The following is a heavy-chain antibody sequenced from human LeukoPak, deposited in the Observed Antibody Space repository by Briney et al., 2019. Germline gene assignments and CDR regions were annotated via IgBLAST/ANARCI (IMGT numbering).Heavy chain of an antibody. Sequence: ASVKVSCKASGYTFTGYYMHWVRQAPGQGLEWMGRINPNSGGTNYAQKLQGRVTMTTDTSTSTAYMELRSLRSDDTAVYYCARDPGYSSGWYFDYWGQGTLVTVSS. CDR2: INPNSGGT. D-gene: IGHD6-19*01. CDR1: GYTFTGYY. CDR3: ARDPGYSSGWYFDY. V-gene: IGHV1-2*06. J-gene: IGHJ4*02.